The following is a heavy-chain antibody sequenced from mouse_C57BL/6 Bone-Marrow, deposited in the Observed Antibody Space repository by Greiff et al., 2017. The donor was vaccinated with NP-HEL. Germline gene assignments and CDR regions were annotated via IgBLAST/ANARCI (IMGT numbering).Heavy chain of an antibody. D-gene: IGHD1-1*01. Sequence: VQLKQSGAELVRPGSSVKMSCKTSGYTFTSYGINWVKQRPGQGLEWIGYIYIGNGYTEYNEKFKGKATLTSDTSSSTAYMQLSSLTSEDSAIYFCAKTTVVAPYYFDYWGQGTTLTVSS. CDR3: AKTTVVAPYYFDY. CDR2: IYIGNGYT. J-gene: IGHJ2*01. V-gene: IGHV1-58*01. CDR1: GYTFTSYG.